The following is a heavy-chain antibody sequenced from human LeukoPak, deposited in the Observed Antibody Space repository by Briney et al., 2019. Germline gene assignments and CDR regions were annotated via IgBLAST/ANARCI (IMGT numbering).Heavy chain of an antibody. CDR1: GFTFDDYA. V-gene: IGHV3-9*01. D-gene: IGHD3-22*01. Sequence: GGSLRLSCAASGFTFDDYAMHWVRQAPGKGLEWVSGISWNSGSIGYADSVEGRFTISGDNAKNSLYLQMNSLRAEDTALYYCAKDEGGGYYDSSGYYYGPDDAFDIWGQGAMVTVSS. CDR3: AKDEGGGYYDSSGYYYGPDDAFDI. J-gene: IGHJ3*02. CDR2: ISWNSGSI.